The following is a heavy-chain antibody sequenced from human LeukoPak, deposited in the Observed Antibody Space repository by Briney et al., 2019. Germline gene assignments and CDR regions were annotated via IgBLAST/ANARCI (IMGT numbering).Heavy chain of an antibody. CDR1: GGSISSYY. CDR3: ARLEWEQTPFDY. J-gene: IGHJ4*02. V-gene: IGHV4-59*08. CDR2: IYYSGRT. Sequence: SETLSLTCTVSGGSISSYYWSWIRQPPGKGLEWIGSIYYSGRTNYNPSLKSRVTISVDTSKNQFSLRLSSVTAADTAVYYCARLEWEQTPFDYWGQGTLVTVSS. D-gene: IGHD1-26*01.